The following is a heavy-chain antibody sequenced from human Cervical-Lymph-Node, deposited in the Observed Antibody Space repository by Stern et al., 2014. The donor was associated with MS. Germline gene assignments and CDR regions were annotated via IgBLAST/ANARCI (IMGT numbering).Heavy chain of an antibody. J-gene: IGHJ4*02. D-gene: IGHD3-22*01. CDR3: AHSPRAMIVVG. CDR1: GFSLSTSGVG. CDR2: TYCDDDK. V-gene: IGHV2-5*02. Sequence: QITLKESGPTLVKPTQTLTLTCTFSGFSLSTSGVGVGWIRQPPGNALEWLALTYCDDDKRYSPSLKSRLTITKDTSKNQVVLTMTNMDPVDTATYYCAHSPRAMIVVGWGQGTLVTVSS.